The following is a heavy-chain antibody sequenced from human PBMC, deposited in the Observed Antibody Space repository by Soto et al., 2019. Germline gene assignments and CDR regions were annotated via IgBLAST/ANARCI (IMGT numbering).Heavy chain of an antibody. D-gene: IGHD3-10*01. V-gene: IGHV3-30-3*01. CDR2: ISYDGSNK. CDR1: GFTFSSYA. J-gene: IGHJ4*02. CDR3: ARDDRDYYGSGLSDY. Sequence: QVQLVESGGGVVQPGRSLRLSCAASGFTFSSYAMHWVRQAPGKGLEWVAVISYDGSNKYYADSVKGRFTISRDNSKNTLYLRMNSLRAEDTAVYYCARDDRDYYGSGLSDYWGQGTLVTVSS.